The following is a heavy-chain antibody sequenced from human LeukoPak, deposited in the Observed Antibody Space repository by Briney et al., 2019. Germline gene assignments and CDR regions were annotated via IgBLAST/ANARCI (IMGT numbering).Heavy chain of an antibody. Sequence: SGTLSLTCTVSGGSISSYYWSWIRQPAGKGLEWIGRIYTSGSTNYNPSLKSRVTMSVDTSKNQFSLKLSSVTAADTAVYYCARGGEYGDYGPPFGPWGQGTLVTVSS. CDR2: IYTSGST. CDR1: GGSISSYY. V-gene: IGHV4-4*07. CDR3: ARGGEYGDYGPPFGP. J-gene: IGHJ5*02. D-gene: IGHD4-17*01.